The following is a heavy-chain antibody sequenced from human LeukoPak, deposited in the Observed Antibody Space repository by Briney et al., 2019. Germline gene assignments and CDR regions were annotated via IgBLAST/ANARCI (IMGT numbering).Heavy chain of an antibody. V-gene: IGHV4-61*02. J-gene: IGHJ5*02. Sequence: TLSLTCTVSGGSISSGSYYWSWIRQPAGKGLEWIGRIYTTGSTNYNPSLKSRVTMSVDTSKNQFSLKLSSVTAADTAVYYCAREDNGDYRNWFDPWGQGTLVTVSS. CDR1: GGSISSGSYY. D-gene: IGHD4-17*01. CDR2: IYTTGST. CDR3: AREDNGDYRNWFDP.